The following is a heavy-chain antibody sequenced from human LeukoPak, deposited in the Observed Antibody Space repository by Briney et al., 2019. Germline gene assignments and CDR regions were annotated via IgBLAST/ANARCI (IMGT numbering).Heavy chain of an antibody. CDR1: GYTFTSYA. J-gene: IGHJ6*02. CDR2: INAGNGNT. CDR3: ARSILVVPVASHYNYGVDV. V-gene: IGHV1-3*01. D-gene: IGHD2-2*01. Sequence: ASVKVSCKASGYTFTSYAMHWVRQAPGQRLEWMGWINAGNGNTRYSQRFQGGVTITRDTSASTAYMELGSLRSEDTAVYYCARSILVVPVASHYNYGVDVWGQGTTVTVSS.